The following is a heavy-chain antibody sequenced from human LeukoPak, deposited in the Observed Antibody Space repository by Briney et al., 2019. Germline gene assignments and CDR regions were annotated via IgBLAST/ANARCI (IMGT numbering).Heavy chain of an antibody. V-gene: IGHV1-8*03. CDR2: MNPNSGNT. J-gene: IGHJ6*03. CDR1: GYTFTSYD. D-gene: IGHD2-21*01. CDR3: ARATFAVIAMPNPRHYYYMDV. Sequence: SVKVSCKASGYTFTSYDINWVRQATAQGLEWMGWMNPNSGNTGYAQNFQGRVTITRNTSISTADMELSSLRSEDTAVYYCARATFAVIAMPNPRHYYYMDVWGKGTTVTVSS.